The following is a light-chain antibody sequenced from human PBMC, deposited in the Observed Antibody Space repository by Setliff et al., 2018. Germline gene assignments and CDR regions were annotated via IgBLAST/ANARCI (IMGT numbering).Light chain of an antibody. J-gene: IGLJ1*01. V-gene: IGLV2-8*01. Sequence: QSVLTQPPSVSGSPGQSVTISCTGASIDIGNYNYVSWYQHHPGKAPKLIIYQVTKRPSGVPDRFSGSKSANTASLTVSGLQAEDEADYYCSAYGGSNNYGVFGTGTKVTVL. CDR1: SIDIGNYNY. CDR2: QVT. CDR3: SAYGGSNNYGV.